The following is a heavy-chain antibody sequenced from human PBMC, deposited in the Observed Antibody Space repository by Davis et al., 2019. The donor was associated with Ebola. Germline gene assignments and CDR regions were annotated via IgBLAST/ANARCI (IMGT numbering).Heavy chain of an antibody. D-gene: IGHD2-15*01. V-gene: IGHV1-18*04. J-gene: IGHJ4*02. CDR3: ARPYCYDGSCYPGNNDY. CDR1: GYTFTNYY. CDR2: ISAYNGNT. Sequence: ASVKVSCKASGYTFTNYYMHWVRQAPGQGLEWMGWISAYNGNTNYAQILQGRVTMTTDTSTSTAYMELRSLRSDDTAVYYCARPYCYDGSCYPGNNDYWGQGTLVTVSS.